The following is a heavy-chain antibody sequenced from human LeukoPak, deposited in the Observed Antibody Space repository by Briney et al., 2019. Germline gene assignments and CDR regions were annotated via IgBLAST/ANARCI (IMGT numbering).Heavy chain of an antibody. J-gene: IGHJ1*01. V-gene: IGHV4-34*01. Sequence: SETLSLTCAVYGGSFIGYYWSSVRQPPGKGLEWIGQINHSGSTHYNPSLKSRVTISVDRSKNQFSLKLTSVTAHEKAVLFCGETTVGFWRSCYAYLQRWRRGTLVSDSP. D-gene: IGHD2-15*01. CDR3: GETTVGFWRSCYAYLQR. CDR2: INHSGST. CDR1: GGSFIGYY.